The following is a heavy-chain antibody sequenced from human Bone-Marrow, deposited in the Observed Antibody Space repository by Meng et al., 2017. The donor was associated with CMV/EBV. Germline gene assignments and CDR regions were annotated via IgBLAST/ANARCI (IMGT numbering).Heavy chain of an antibody. D-gene: IGHD2-2*01. V-gene: IGHV3-23*01. J-gene: IGHJ3*02. CDR2: ISGSGGST. Sequence: GESLKISCAASGFTFSSYAMSWVRQAPGKGLEWVSAISGSGGSTYYADSVKGRFTISRDNSKNTLYLQMNSLRAEDTALYYCAKGEVVPAAARNAFDIWGQGTMVTVSS. CDR3: AKGEVVPAAARNAFDI. CDR1: GFTFSSYA.